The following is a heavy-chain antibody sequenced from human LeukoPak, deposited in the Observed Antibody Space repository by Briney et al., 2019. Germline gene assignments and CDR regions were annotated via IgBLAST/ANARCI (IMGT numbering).Heavy chain of an antibody. CDR3: ARDGLNPDSDDFDSETFDY. J-gene: IGHJ4*02. CDR2: ISNDEKNK. V-gene: IGHV3-30*04. Sequence: PGGSLRLSCVASGFTFSTSAMHWVRQAPGKGLEWVALISNDEKNKYYLDSVKGRFTISRDNSKNTLYLQMNTLRIDDTAVYYCARDGLNPDSDDFDSETFDYWGQGTLVTVSS. CDR1: GFTFSTSA. D-gene: IGHD3-9*01.